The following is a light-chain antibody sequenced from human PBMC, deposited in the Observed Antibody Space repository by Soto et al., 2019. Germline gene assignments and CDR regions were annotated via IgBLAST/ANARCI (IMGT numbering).Light chain of an antibody. CDR3: AAWDDSLSVV. Sequence: QSVLTQPPSASGTPGQKVSISCSGSSSNIGNDYVYWYRQLPGTAPKLLIYRNNQRPSEVPDRFSASKSGTSASLAINGLRSEDEADYYCAAWDDSLSVVFGGGTKLTGL. CDR1: SSNIGNDY. CDR2: RNN. V-gene: IGLV1-47*01. J-gene: IGLJ3*02.